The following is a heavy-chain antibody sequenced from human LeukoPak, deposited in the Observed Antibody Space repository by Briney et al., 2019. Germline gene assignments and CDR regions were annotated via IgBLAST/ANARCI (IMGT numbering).Heavy chain of an antibody. CDR1: GFTFTSYD. D-gene: IGHD3-10*01. V-gene: IGHV3-48*03. Sequence: PGGSLRLSCAASGFTFTSYDMNWVRPAPGEGLEWVSYISSSGSTIYYAEFVKGRFTIYRDIAQNPMYLHMTSLRADDTAVYFCSKVTTVTMVRGWGAFDIWGQGTMVTVSS. CDR2: ISSSGSTI. CDR3: SKVTTVTMVRGWGAFDI. J-gene: IGHJ3*02.